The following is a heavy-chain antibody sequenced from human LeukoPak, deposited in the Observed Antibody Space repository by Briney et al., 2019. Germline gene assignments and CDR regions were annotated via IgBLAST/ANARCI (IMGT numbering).Heavy chain of an antibody. V-gene: IGHV3-30-3*01. Sequence: GGSLRLSCAASGFTFSSYAMHWVRQAPGKGLEWVAVISYDGSNKYYADSVKGRFTISRDNSKNTLYLQMNSLRAEDMAVYYCARGTSYYYDSSGYNYWGQGTLVTVSS. D-gene: IGHD3-22*01. CDR1: GFTFSSYA. CDR2: ISYDGSNK. CDR3: ARGTSYYYDSSGYNY. J-gene: IGHJ4*02.